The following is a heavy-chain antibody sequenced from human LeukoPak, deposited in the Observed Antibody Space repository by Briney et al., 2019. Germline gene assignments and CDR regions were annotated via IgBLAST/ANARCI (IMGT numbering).Heavy chain of an antibody. V-gene: IGHV3-30*02. J-gene: IGHJ4*02. D-gene: IGHD6-13*01. CDR1: GFTFSSYG. CDR2: IRYDGSNK. Sequence: GGSLRLSCAASGFTFSSYGMHWVRQAPGKGLEWVAFIRYDGSNKYYADSVKGRFTISRDNSKNTQYLQMNSLRAEDTAVYYCAKDAIAAAFFDYWGQGTLVTVSS. CDR3: AKDAIAAAFFDY.